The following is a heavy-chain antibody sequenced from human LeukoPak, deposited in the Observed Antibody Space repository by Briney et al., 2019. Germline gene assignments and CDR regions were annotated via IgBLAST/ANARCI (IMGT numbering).Heavy chain of an antibody. Sequence: KPSETLSLTCTVSGGSISTYYWNWIRQPSGKGLEWIGYIHYSGTTNHDPSLKGRVTIPVDTSKNQFSLMLTSVTAADTAVYYCARGIYSGYDRSFDSWGQGTLVTVSS. CDR1: GGSISTYY. CDR3: ARGIYSGYDRSFDS. V-gene: IGHV4-59*01. D-gene: IGHD5-12*01. J-gene: IGHJ4*02. CDR2: IHYSGTT.